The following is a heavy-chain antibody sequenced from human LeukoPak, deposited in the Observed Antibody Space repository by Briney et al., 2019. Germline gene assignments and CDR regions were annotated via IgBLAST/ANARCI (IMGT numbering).Heavy chain of an antibody. V-gene: IGHV4-39*01. CDR2: IYYSGST. Sequence: SETLSLTCTVSGGSISSSSYYWGWIRQPPGKGLEWIGSIYYSGSTYYNPSLKSRVTISVDTSKNQFSLKLSSVTAADTAVYYCASHRRDYGEFGWFDPWGQGTLVTVSS. J-gene: IGHJ5*02. CDR1: GGSISSSSYY. D-gene: IGHD4-17*01. CDR3: ASHRRDYGEFGWFDP.